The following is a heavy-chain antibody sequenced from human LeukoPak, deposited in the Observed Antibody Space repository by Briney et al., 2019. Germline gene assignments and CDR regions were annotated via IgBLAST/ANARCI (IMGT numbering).Heavy chain of an antibody. J-gene: IGHJ6*02. Sequence: PSETLSLTCAVYGGSFSDYYWSWIRQPPGKGLEWIGEIDHRESTTYNPSLKSRVTISVDTSKNQFSLKLNSVSAADTAVYYCASRMYYYYGMDVWGQGTTGIVSS. V-gene: IGHV4-34*01. CDR1: GGSFSDYY. CDR2: IDHREST. CDR3: ASRMYYYYGMDV.